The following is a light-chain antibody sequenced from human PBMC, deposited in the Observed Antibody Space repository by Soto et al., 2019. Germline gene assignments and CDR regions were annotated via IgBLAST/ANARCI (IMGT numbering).Light chain of an antibody. J-gene: IGKJ5*01. CDR1: QGVTTN. V-gene: IGKV3-11*01. Sequence: EIVMTQSPGTLSVSPGERATLSCRAGQGVTTNFAWYQQKSGQSPRLLIYDASTRATGIPARFSGSGSGTDFTLTISSLEPEDFAVYFCQQRTNWPRVTFGQGTRLEIK. CDR2: DAS. CDR3: QQRTNWPRVT.